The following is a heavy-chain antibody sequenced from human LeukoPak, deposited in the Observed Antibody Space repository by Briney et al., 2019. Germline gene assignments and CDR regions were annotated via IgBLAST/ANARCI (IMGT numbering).Heavy chain of an antibody. CDR2: INHSGST. J-gene: IGHJ4*02. CDR1: GGSFSGYY. CDR3: ARAGYYLSPYFFDY. D-gene: IGHD3-3*01. Sequence: SETLSLTCAVYGGSFSGYYWSWIRQPPGKGLEWIGEINHSGSTNYNPSLKSRVTISVDTSKNQFSLKLSSVTAADTAVYYCARAGYYLSPYFFDYWGQGTLVTVSS. V-gene: IGHV4-34*01.